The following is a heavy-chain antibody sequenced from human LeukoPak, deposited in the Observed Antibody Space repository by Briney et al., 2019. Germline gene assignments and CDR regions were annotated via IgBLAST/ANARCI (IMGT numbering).Heavy chain of an antibody. CDR1: GFTFSSFW. CDR3: ARGGTRGYSPVDY. CDR2: IKQDGSER. D-gene: IGHD5-18*01. V-gene: IGHV3-7*03. Sequence: GGSLRLSCAASGFTFSSFWMNWVRQAPGKGLEWVANIKQDGSERNYVDSVKGRSTISRDNAKNSLFLQMNSLRVEDTAVYYCARGGTRGYSPVDYWGQGVLVTVSS. J-gene: IGHJ4*02.